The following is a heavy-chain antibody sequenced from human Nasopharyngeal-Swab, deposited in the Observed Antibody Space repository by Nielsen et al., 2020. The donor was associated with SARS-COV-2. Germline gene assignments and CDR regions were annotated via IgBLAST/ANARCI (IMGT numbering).Heavy chain of an antibody. CDR3: ARDAPAHYGAFY. CDR1: GFTFSSFG. D-gene: IGHD4-17*01. CDR2: IAHDASNE. J-gene: IGHJ4*02. Sequence: GESLKIFCAASGFTFSSFGMHWVRQAPGKGLERVAFIAHDASNEYYGDSVKGRFSISGDSSKNTLYLQMDSLRGEDTAVYYCARDAPAHYGAFYWGRGTLVTVSS. V-gene: IGHV3-30*03.